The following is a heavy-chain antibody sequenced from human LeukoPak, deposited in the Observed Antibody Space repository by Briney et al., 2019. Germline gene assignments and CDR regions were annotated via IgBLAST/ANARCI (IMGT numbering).Heavy chain of an antibody. CDR3: ASEYCSGGNCYFDY. Sequence: PGESLKISCKGLGYDFSTYWNAWVRQRPGKGLEWMGIIYPGGSETRYDPSFQGQVTISADRSTSTAYLQWSSLKASDTAIYYCASEYCSGGNCYFDYWGQGTLVTVSS. D-gene: IGHD2-15*01. CDR1: GYDFSTYW. J-gene: IGHJ4*02. V-gene: IGHV5-51*01. CDR2: IYPGGSET.